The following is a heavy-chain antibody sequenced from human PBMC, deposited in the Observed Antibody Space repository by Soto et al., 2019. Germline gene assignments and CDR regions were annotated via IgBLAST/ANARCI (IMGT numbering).Heavy chain of an antibody. CDR1: GDSVTSTSSY. Sequence: QLLHQESGPRRLKASETLSLTCSVSGDSVTSTSSYWGWIRLPPGQGLEWIGRIYYSGTAYYNPSVDSRFTISADTSKNDFSLTVTSVTAADTAVYFCVRRFGESYHFDDWGQGTLVTVSS. J-gene: IGHJ4*02. V-gene: IGHV4-39*01. CDR2: IYYSGTA. D-gene: IGHD3-10*01. CDR3: VRRFGESYHFDD.